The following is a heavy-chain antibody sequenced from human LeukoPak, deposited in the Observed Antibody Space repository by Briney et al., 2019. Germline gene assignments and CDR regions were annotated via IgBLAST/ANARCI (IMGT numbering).Heavy chain of an antibody. J-gene: IGHJ4*02. V-gene: IGHV1-46*01. Sequence: GASVKVSCKASGYTFTSYYMHWVRQAPGQGLEWMGIINPSGGSTSYAQKFQGRVTITRDTSASTAYMELSSLRSEDTAVYYCARVSTAMVGYWGQGTLVTVSS. CDR1: GYTFTSYY. CDR2: INPSGGST. D-gene: IGHD5-18*01. CDR3: ARVSTAMVGY.